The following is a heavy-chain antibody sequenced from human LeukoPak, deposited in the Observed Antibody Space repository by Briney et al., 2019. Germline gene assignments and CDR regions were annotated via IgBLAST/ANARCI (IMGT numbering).Heavy chain of an antibody. D-gene: IGHD6-13*01. CDR3: ARSLAAANDY. V-gene: IGHV1-2*02. CDR1: GFTFANYY. J-gene: IGHJ4*02. Sequence: ASVKVSCKASGFTFANYYMHWVRQAPGQGLEWMGWINPNSGGTNYAQKFQGRVTMTRDTSISTAYMELSRLRSDDTAVYYCARSLAAANDYWGQGTLVTVSS. CDR2: INPNSGGT.